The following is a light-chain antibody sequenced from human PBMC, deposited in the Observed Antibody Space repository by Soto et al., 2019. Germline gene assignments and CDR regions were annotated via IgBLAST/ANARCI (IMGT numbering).Light chain of an antibody. CDR2: EVT. CDR3: NSYTNSSAVV. Sequence: QSALTQPASVSGSPGQSITISCAGTRDDIGAYDYVSWYQQHPGNAPKLLVYEVTNRPSGVSDRFSGSKSGNTASLTTSGLQAEDEAHYYCNSYTNSSAVVFGGGTKVTVL. CDR1: RDDIGAYDY. V-gene: IGLV2-14*01. J-gene: IGLJ2*01.